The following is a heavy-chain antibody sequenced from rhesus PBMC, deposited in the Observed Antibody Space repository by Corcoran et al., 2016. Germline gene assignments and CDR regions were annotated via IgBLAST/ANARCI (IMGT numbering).Heavy chain of an antibody. V-gene: IGHV4-169*02. CDR2: IYGSGSST. CDR1: GGSISSSY. D-gene: IGHD3-9*01. J-gene: IGHJ4*01. CDR3: ASGEEYSYY. Sequence: QLQLQESGPGLVKPSETLSVTCAVSGGSISSSYWSWIRQAPGKGLEWIGYIYGSGSSTNYNPSLKSRVTLSVDTSKNQLSLKLSSVTAAATAVYYCASGEEYSYYWGQGVLVTVSS.